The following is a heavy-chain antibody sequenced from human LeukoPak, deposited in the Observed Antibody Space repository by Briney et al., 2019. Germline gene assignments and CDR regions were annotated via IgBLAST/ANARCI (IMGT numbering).Heavy chain of an antibody. CDR2: ISYDGSNK. J-gene: IGHJ4*02. CDR3: TTVGDYGDY. CDR1: GFTFSSYA. V-gene: IGHV3-30-3*01. D-gene: IGHD4-17*01. Sequence: GGSLRLSCAASGFTFSSYAMHWVRQAPGKGLEWVAVISYDGSNKYYADSVKGRFTISRDNSKHTLYLQMNSLRAEDTAVYYCTTVGDYGDYWGQGTLVPVSS.